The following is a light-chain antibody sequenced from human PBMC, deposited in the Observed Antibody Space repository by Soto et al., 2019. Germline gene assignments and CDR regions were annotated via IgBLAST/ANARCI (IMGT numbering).Light chain of an antibody. CDR2: KAS. J-gene: IGKJ4*01. CDR1: QSVSSW. Sequence: DIQMTQSPSTLSASVGDRVTITCRASQSVSSWLAWYQQKPGKAPKLLIYKASSLESGVPSRFSGSESGTEFTFTISSLQPDDFATYYYQQYSGYSLTFGGGTKVEIK. V-gene: IGKV1-5*03. CDR3: QQYSGYSLT.